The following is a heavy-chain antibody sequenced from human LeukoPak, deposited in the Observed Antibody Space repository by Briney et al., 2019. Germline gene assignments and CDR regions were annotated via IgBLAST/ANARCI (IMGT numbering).Heavy chain of an antibody. V-gene: IGHV3-7*01. CDR1: GFSFSAYW. Sequence: PGGSLRLSCAASGFSFSAYWMTWVRQAPGTGLEWVANINPAGSETYYMDPVKRRFTISRDNAKNLLYLQINSLRAEDTAVYQCGRLGYVAAVDVWGQGTLVTVSS. CDR2: INPAGSET. D-gene: IGHD2-15*01. CDR3: GRLGYVAAVDV. J-gene: IGHJ4*02.